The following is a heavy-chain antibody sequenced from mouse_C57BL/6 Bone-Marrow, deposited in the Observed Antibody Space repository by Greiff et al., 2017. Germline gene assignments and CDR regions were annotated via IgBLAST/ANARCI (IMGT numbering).Heavy chain of an antibody. Sequence: VQRVESGPGLVQPSQSLSITCTVSGFSLTSYGVHWVRQSPGKGLEWLGVIWSGGSTDYNAAFISSLSIIKDNSKSQVSFKMNSLRADDTAIYYYARNGGGKLFAYWGQGTLVTVSA. CDR1: GFSLTSYG. CDR2: IWSGGST. CDR3: ARNGGGKLFAY. J-gene: IGHJ3*01. V-gene: IGHV2-2*01.